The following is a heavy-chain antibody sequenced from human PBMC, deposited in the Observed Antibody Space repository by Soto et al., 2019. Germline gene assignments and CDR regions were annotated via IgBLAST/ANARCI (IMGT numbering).Heavy chain of an antibody. CDR2: INPSGGST. CDR1: GYTFTSYY. CDR3: ARTSIAARPAYYFDY. D-gene: IGHD6-6*01. Sequence: ASVKVYCKASGYTFTSYYMHWVRQAPGQGLEWMGIINPSGGSTSYAQKFQGRVTMTRDTSTSTVYMELSSLRSEDTAVYYCARTSIAARPAYYFDYWGQGTLVTVSS. J-gene: IGHJ4*02. V-gene: IGHV1-46*01.